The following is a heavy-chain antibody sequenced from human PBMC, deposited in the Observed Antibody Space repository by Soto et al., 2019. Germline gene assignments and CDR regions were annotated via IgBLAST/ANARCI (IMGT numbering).Heavy chain of an antibody. CDR2: INTEGSDT. V-gene: IGHV3-74*01. J-gene: IGHJ4*02. D-gene: IGHD3-22*01. CDR3: ARAHYYDSSPLDY. Sequence: VPIRLWSPVSEVMFCDHGMPCIRQDQGKGLVWVSRINTEGSDTSYADSVKGRFTISRDNSKNTLYLQMNSLRAEDTAVYYCARAHYYDSSPLDYWGQGTLVTVSS. CDR1: EVMFCDHG.